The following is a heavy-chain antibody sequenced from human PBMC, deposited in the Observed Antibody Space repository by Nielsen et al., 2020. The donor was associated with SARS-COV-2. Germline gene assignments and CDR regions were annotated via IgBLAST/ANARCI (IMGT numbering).Heavy chain of an antibody. Sequence: GESLKISCAASGFTFSSYSMNWVRQAPGKGLEWVSYISSSSSTIYYADSVKGRFTISRDNAKNSLYLQMNSLRAEDTAVYFCARDGPTRATATDYWGQGTLVTVS. V-gene: IGHV3-48*01. CDR3: ARDGPTRATATDY. CDR1: GFTFSSYS. J-gene: IGHJ4*02. CDR2: ISSSSSTI. D-gene: IGHD2-2*01.